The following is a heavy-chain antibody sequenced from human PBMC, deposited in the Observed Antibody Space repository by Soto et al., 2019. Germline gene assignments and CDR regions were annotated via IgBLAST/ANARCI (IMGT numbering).Heavy chain of an antibody. V-gene: IGHV3-66*01. J-gene: IGHJ6*03. CDR2: IYSGGST. Sequence: EVQLVESGGGLVQPGGSLRLSCAASGFTVSSNYMSWVRQAPGKGLEWVSVIYSGGSTYYADSVKGRFTISRDNSKNTLYLQMNSLGVEDTAVYYCARVYHDILTGAYYYYFMGVWGKGTTVTVSS. CDR1: GFTVSSNY. D-gene: IGHD3-9*01. CDR3: ARVYHDILTGAYYYYFMGV.